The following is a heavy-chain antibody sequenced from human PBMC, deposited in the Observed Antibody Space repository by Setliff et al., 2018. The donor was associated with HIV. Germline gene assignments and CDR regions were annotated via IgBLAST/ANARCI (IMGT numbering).Heavy chain of an antibody. CDR2: ISGSGRTI. J-gene: IGHJ5*02. CDR1: GFTFSDYY. V-gene: IGHV3-11*04. CDR3: VRGWSWFDP. Sequence: GGSLRLSCAASGFTFSDYYMSWIRQAPGKGLEWFSYISGSGRTIKYADSVRGRVTVARDDAKKFLHLQMSSLTVDDTGVYYCVRGWSWFDPWGRGTLVTV.